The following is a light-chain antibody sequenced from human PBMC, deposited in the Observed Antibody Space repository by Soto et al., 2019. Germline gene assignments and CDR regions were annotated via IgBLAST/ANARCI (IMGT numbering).Light chain of an antibody. CDR3: SSYTSSSIPYV. V-gene: IGLV2-14*01. J-gene: IGLJ1*01. CDR2: EVS. Sequence: QSVLTQPASVSGSPGQSITISCTGTSSDVGGYNYVSWYQQHPSKAPKLMIYEVSNRPSGVSNRFSGSKSGNTASLTISGLQAEDEADYYCSSYTSSSIPYVFGTGTKVTVL. CDR1: SSDVGGYNY.